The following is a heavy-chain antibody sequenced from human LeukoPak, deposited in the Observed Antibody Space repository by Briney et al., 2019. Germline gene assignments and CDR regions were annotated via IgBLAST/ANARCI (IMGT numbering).Heavy chain of an antibody. D-gene: IGHD3-22*01. CDR3: ARQLRGVIVVVITAMDHPFDI. CDR1: EFTFSRYW. Sequence: GGSLRLSCAASEFTFSRYWMSWVRQAPGKGLEWVANINQDGSEKYYVDSVQGRFTISRDNAKNSLYLQMNSLRAKDTAVYYCARQLRGVIVVVITAMDHPFDIWGQGTMVTVSS. CDR2: INQDGSEK. V-gene: IGHV3-7*01. J-gene: IGHJ3*02.